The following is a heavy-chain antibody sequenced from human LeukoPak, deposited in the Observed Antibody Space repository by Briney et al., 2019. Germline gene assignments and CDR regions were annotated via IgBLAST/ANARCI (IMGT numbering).Heavy chain of an antibody. Sequence: PGGSLRLSCAASGFTFSTYAMSSVRQPPGKGLEWVSAIIGGGGSTYYAASVKGRFTISRDNSKNTLYLQMSSLRAEDTAVYYCAKVSGYTSGWYIDFDCWGQGSLVTVSS. CDR2: IIGGGGST. D-gene: IGHD6-19*01. V-gene: IGHV3-23*01. CDR3: AKVSGYTSGWYIDFDC. CDR1: GFTFSTYA. J-gene: IGHJ4*02.